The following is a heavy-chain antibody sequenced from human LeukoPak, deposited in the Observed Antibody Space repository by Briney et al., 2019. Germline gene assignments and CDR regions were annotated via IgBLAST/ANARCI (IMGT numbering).Heavy chain of an antibody. CDR2: INHSGST. V-gene: IGHV4-34*01. Sequence: SETLSLTCAVYGGSFSGYYWSWIRQPPGKGLEWIGEINHSGSTNYNPSLKSRVTISVDTSKNQFSLKLSSVTAADTAVYYCAGSTIIAAADSWPPKYGMDVWGQGTTVTVSS. J-gene: IGHJ6*02. D-gene: IGHD6-13*01. CDR1: GGSFSGYY. CDR3: AGSTIIAAADSWPPKYGMDV.